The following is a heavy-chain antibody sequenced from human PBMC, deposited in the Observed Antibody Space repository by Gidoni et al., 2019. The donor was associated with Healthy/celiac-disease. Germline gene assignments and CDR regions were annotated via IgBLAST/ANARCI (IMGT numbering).Heavy chain of an antibody. D-gene: IGHD6-19*01. CDR2: IDWDDDK. CDR1: RLPLSTSGTC. CDR3: ARTPWESIAVAGPPAAFDI. Sequence: QVTLREPGPALVKPTPTLTLTCPSSRLPLSTSGTCVSWIRQPPGKALEWVALIDWDDDKYYSTSLKTRLTISKDTSKNQVVLTMTNMDPVDTATYYCARTPWESIAVAGPPAAFDIWGQGTMVTVS. V-gene: IGHV2-70*01. J-gene: IGHJ3*02.